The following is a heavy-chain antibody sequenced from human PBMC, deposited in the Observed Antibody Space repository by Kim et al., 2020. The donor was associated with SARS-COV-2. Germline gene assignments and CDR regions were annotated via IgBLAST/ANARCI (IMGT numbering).Heavy chain of an antibody. Sequence: GGSLRLSCAASGFTFSSYAMHWVRQAPGKGLEWVAVISYDGSNKYYADSVKGRFTISRDNSKNTLYLQMNSLRAEDTAVYYCARDRCVVVPAATCFDYWGQGTLVTVSS. V-gene: IGHV3-30*04. CDR1: GFTFSSYA. J-gene: IGHJ4*02. CDR2: ISYDGSNK. CDR3: ARDRCVVVPAATCFDY. D-gene: IGHD2-2*01.